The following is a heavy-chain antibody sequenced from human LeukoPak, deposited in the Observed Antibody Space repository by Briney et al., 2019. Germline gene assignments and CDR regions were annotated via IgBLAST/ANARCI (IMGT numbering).Heavy chain of an antibody. CDR1: GFTFSNYA. J-gene: IGHJ4*02. Sequence: GGSLRLSCAASGFTFSNYAMSWVRQAPGKGLEWVSAISVSGGSTFYADSVRGRFTISRDNSKNTLHLQMNSLRAEDTAVYYCAAYSGLDDWGQGTLVTVSS. D-gene: IGHD2-15*01. CDR3: AAYSGLDD. V-gene: IGHV3-23*01. CDR2: ISVSGGST.